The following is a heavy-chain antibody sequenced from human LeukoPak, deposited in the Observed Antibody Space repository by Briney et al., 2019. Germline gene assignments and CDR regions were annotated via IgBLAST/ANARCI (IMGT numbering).Heavy chain of an antibody. J-gene: IGHJ1*01. Sequence: GGSLRLSCAASGFTLSNYAMSRVRQAPGKGLEWVSGISGSGANSYYADSVKGRFTISRDNSKNTLYLQMNSLRADDTAVYYCARALSQQLIRYSQDWGQGTLVTVSS. D-gene: IGHD1-1*01. V-gene: IGHV3-23*01. CDR3: ARALSQQLIRYSQD. CDR1: GFTLSNYA. CDR2: ISGSGANS.